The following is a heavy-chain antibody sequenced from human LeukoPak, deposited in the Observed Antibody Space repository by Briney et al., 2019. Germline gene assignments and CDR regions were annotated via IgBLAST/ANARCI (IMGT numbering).Heavy chain of an antibody. CDR3: ARDTSEIRGVAKYFQH. Sequence: GGSLRLSCAASGFTFSSYAMHWVRQAPGKGLEWVAVISYDGSNKYYADSVKGRFTISRDNSKNTLYLQMNSLRAEDTAVYYCARDTSEIRGVAKYFQHWGQGTLVTVSS. CDR1: GFTFSSYA. V-gene: IGHV3-30*04. CDR2: ISYDGSNK. J-gene: IGHJ1*01. D-gene: IGHD3-10*01.